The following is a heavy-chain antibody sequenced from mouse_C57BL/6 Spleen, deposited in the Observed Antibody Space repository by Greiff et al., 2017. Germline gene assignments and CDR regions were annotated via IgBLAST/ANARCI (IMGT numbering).Heavy chain of an antibody. CDR1: GFTFSDFY. J-gene: IGHJ1*03. CDR3: ARDGYYGYFDV. Sequence: VQLKESGGGLVQSGRSLRLSCATSGFTFSDFYMEWVRQAPGKGLEWIAASRNKANDYTTEYSASVKGRFIVSRDTSQSILYLQMNALRAEDTAIYYCARDGYYGYFDVWGTGTTVTVSS. CDR2: SRNKANDYTT. V-gene: IGHV7-1*01.